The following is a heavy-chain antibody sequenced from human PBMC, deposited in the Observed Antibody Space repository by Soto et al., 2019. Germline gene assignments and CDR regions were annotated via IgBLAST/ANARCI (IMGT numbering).Heavy chain of an antibody. V-gene: IGHV4-34*01. Sequence: WTWIRQPPGKGLEWIGEINHSGSTDYNPSLKSRVTISVDTSKNQFSLNLSSVTAADTAVYYCARASVVGAGLNWYFDLWGRGTLVTVSS. J-gene: IGHJ2*01. D-gene: IGHD1-26*01. CDR2: INHSGST. CDR3: ARASVVGAGLNWYFDL.